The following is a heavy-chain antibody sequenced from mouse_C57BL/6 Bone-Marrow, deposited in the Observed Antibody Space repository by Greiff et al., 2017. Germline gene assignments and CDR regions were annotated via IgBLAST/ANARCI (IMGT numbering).Heavy chain of an antibody. CDR3: ARGGSSSHFDY. Sequence: QVQLQQSGAELAKPGASVKLSCKASGYTFTSYGISWVKQSTGQGLEWIGEIYPRSGNTYYNEKFKGKATLTADKSSSTAYMQLSSLTSEDSAVYYCARGGSSSHFDYWGQGTTVTVSA. V-gene: IGHV1-81*01. J-gene: IGHJ2*01. CDR1: GYTFTSYG. CDR2: IYPRSGNT. D-gene: IGHD1-1*01.